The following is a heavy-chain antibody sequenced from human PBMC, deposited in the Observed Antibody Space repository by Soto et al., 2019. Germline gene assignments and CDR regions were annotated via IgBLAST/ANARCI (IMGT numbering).Heavy chain of an antibody. CDR3: ARGREGYSSSWYYY. J-gene: IGHJ4*02. V-gene: IGHV4-34*01. Sequence: SETLSLTCAVYGGSFSGYYWSWIRQPPGKGLEWIGEINHSGSTNYNPSLKSGLTISVDTSKNQFSLKLSSVTAADTAVYYCARGREGYSSSWYYYWGQGTLVTVSS. D-gene: IGHD6-13*01. CDR2: INHSGST. CDR1: GGSFSGYY.